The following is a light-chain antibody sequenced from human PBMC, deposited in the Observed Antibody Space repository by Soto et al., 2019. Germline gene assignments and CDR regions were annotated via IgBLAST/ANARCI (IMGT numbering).Light chain of an antibody. CDR3: QTWGTGIVV. CDR2: LNSDGSH. J-gene: IGLJ2*01. CDR1: SGHSSYA. V-gene: IGLV4-69*01. Sequence: QPVLTQSPSASASLGASVKLTCTLSSGHSSYAIAWHQQQPEKGPRYLMKLNSDGSHSKGDGVPDRFSGASPGAERDLTISSLRSEDEADYYCQTWGTGIVVFGGGTQLTVL.